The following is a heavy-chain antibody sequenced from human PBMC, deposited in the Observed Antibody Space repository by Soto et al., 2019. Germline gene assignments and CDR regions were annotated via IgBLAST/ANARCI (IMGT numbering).Heavy chain of an antibody. V-gene: IGHV3-23*01. D-gene: IGHD3-22*01. CDR3: AKALRYFDSSGYYYPRATTFYY. J-gene: IGHJ4*02. Sequence: GGSLRLSCAASGFTFSSYAMSWVRQAPGKGLEWVSAISGSGGSTYYADSVKGRFTISRDNSKNTLYLQMNSLRAEDTAIYYCAKALRYFDSSGYYYPRATTFYYWGQGTLVTVSS. CDR2: ISGSGGST. CDR1: GFTFSSYA.